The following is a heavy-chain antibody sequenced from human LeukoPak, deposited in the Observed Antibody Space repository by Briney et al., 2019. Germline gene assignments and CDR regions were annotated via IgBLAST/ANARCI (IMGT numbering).Heavy chain of an antibody. CDR3: ARSGTQRYYYYMDV. V-gene: IGHV1-18*01. Sequence: ASVKVSCKASGYSFTSYGISWVRQAPGQGLEWMGWVSGYNGKTNYAQKLQGRVTMTTDTSTSTVYMELRSLRSDDTAVYYCARSGTQRYYYYMDVWGKGTTVTVSS. J-gene: IGHJ6*03. CDR1: GYSFTSYG. CDR2: VSGYNGKT. D-gene: IGHD1-26*01.